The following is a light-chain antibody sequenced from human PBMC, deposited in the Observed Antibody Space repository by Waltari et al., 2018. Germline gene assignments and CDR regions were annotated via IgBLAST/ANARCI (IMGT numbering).Light chain of an antibody. CDR3: QQSDSMPLT. V-gene: IGKV1-39*01. Sequence: TCRASQSITSYLNWYQQKPGKAPKLLIYAASSLQSGVPSRFSGSGSGTDFTLTISSLQPEDFATYYCQQSDSMPLTFGGGTKVEI. J-gene: IGKJ4*01. CDR2: AAS. CDR1: QSITSY.